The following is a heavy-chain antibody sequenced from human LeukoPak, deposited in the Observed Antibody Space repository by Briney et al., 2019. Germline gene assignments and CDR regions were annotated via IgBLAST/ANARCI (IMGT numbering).Heavy chain of an antibody. D-gene: IGHD3-16*01. CDR1: GYSFTNYW. CDR2: INPGDSDT. Sequence: GESLKISCKGSGYSFTNYWLGWVRQMPGKGLEWMGIINPGDSDTRYSPSFQGQVTISADKSITTAYLQWSSLQASDTPIYYCADVYGASIWGGGETVVTVS. V-gene: IGHV5-51*01. J-gene: IGHJ4*02. CDR3: ADVYGASIW.